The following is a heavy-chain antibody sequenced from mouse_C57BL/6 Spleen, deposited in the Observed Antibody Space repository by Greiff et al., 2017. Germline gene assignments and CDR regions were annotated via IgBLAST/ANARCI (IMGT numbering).Heavy chain of an antibody. J-gene: IGHJ2*01. Sequence: VMLVESGPGLVQPSQSLSITCTVSGFSLTSYGVHWVRQSPGKGLEWLGVIWSGGSTDYNAAFISRLSISKDNSKSQVFFKMNSLQADDTAIYYCARNEGYYYGSSYFDYWGQGTTLTVSS. V-gene: IGHV2-2*01. CDR3: ARNEGYYYGSSYFDY. D-gene: IGHD1-1*01. CDR1: GFSLTSYG. CDR2: IWSGGST.